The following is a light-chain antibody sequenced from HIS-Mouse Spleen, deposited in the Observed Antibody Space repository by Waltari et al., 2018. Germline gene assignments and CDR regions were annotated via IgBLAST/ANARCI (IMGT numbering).Light chain of an antibody. J-gene: IGLJ2*01. V-gene: IGLV3-21*03. Sequence: SYVLTQPPSVSVAPGKTARITCGGNNIGSKSVHWYQQKPGQAPLLVVYDDSDRPPGIPERFAGSNSGNTATLTISRVEAGDEADYYCQVWDSSSDHVVFGGGTKLTVL. CDR1: NIGSKS. CDR2: DDS. CDR3: QVWDSSSDHVV.